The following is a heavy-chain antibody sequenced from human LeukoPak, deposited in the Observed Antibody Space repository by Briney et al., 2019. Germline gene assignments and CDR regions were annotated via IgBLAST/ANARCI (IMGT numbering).Heavy chain of an antibody. CDR3: ARAAVVVPAAIGYFDY. J-gene: IGHJ4*02. D-gene: IGHD2-2*02. CDR1: GGSISSGSYY. Sequence: SETLSLTCTVSGGSISSGSYYWSWIRQPAGKGLEWIGRIYTSGSTNYNPSLKSRVTISVDTSKNQFSLKLSSVTAADTAVYYCARAAVVVPAAIGYFDYWGQGTLVTVSS. V-gene: IGHV4-61*02. CDR2: IYTSGST.